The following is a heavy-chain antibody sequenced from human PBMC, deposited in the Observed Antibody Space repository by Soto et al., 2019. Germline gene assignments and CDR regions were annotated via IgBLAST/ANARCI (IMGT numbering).Heavy chain of an antibody. J-gene: IGHJ4*02. D-gene: IGHD4-17*01. CDR1: GYTFTNYV. Sequence: QVQLVQSGTEVKKSGASVKVSCKDSGYTFTNYVISWVRQAPGQGLEWVGWISGFNGNKNYAQKLQGRGTMGTDTYTSTAYMQLRSLRSDDTAVYYCARGHGDYIGDFDYWGQGTLVTVSS. CDR3: ARGHGDYIGDFDY. CDR2: ISGFNGNK. V-gene: IGHV1-18*01.